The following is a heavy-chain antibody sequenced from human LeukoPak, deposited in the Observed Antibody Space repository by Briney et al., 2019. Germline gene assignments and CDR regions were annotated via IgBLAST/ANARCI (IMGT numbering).Heavy chain of an antibody. Sequence: GGSLRLSCAASGFTFSNYAMSWVRQAPGKGLEWVAVISYDGSNKYYADSVKGRFTISRDNSKNTLYLQMNSLRAEDTAVYYCAKIYATPDYWGQGTLVTVSS. CDR1: GFTFSNYA. CDR2: ISYDGSNK. D-gene: IGHD2-15*01. CDR3: AKIYATPDY. V-gene: IGHV3-30*18. J-gene: IGHJ4*02.